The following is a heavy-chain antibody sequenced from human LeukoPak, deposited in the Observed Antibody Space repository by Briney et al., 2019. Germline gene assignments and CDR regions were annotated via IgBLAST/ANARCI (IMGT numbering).Heavy chain of an antibody. J-gene: IGHJ6*03. CDR2: ISSSSSTI. CDR3: AGLDFWSGSQPNYYYYYHMDV. Sequence: PGGSLRLSCAASGFTFSSYSMNWVRQAPGKGLEGVSYISSSSSTIYYADSVKGRFTISRDNAKNSLYLQMNSLRAEDTAVYYCAGLDFWSGSQPNYYYYYHMDVWGKGTTVTVSS. V-gene: IGHV3-48*01. D-gene: IGHD3-3*01. CDR1: GFTFSSYS.